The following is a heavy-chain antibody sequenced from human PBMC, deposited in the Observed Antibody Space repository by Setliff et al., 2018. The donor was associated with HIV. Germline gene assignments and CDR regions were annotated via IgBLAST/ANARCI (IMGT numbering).Heavy chain of an antibody. CDR1: GYIFTSYD. CDR3: ARGYLISGTQKSYYMDV. Sequence: ASVKVSCKASGYIFTSYDINWVRQATGQGLEWMGWMNPNSGNTGYAQKLQGRVTITRNTPINTAYMELSSLRSEDTAVYYCARGYLISGTQKSYYMDVWGKGTTVTVSS. D-gene: IGHD1-26*01. V-gene: IGHV1-8*03. J-gene: IGHJ6*03. CDR2: MNPNSGNT.